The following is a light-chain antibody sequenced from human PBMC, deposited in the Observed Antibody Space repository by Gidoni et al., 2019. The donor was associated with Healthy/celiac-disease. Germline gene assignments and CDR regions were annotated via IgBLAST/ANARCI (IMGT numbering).Light chain of an antibody. J-gene: IGKJ5*01. V-gene: IGKV4-1*01. Sequence: DIVMTQYPDSLAVSLGERATINCKASQRVLYRSNNKNYEAWYQQPPGTPPKLLIDWASTRESGVPDLISGSSSGTFSPLTSSLLHADFAAFYYRQQYYCTGITFGQGTRLEIK. CDR2: WAS. CDR3: QQYYCTGIT. CDR1: QRVLYRSNNKNY.